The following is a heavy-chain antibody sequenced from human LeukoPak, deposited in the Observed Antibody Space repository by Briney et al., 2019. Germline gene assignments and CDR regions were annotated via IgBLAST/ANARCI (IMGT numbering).Heavy chain of an antibody. CDR3: ARGRYNWNSPNYFDY. Sequence: GGSLRLSCAASGFTFSSYSMNWVRQAPGKGLEWVSSISSSSSYIYYAVSVKGRFTISRDNAKNSLYLQMNSLRAEDTAVYYCARGRYNWNSPNYFDYWGQGTLVTVSS. CDR1: GFTFSSYS. V-gene: IGHV3-21*01. J-gene: IGHJ4*02. CDR2: ISSSSSYI. D-gene: IGHD1-7*01.